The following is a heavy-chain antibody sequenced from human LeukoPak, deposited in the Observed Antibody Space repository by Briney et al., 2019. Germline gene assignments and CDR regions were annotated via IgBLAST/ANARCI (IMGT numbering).Heavy chain of an antibody. Sequence: PGGSLRLSCAASGFTFSSYNMNWVRQPPGKGLEWVPSISSSSGHIHYADSVKGRFTISRDNANNSLYLQMNSLSDEDTAVYYCARDPGTVADPYFDYWGQGSLVTVSS. J-gene: IGHJ4*02. D-gene: IGHD6-19*01. CDR2: ISSSSGHI. CDR1: GFTFSSYN. V-gene: IGHV3-21*01. CDR3: ARDPGTVADPYFDY.